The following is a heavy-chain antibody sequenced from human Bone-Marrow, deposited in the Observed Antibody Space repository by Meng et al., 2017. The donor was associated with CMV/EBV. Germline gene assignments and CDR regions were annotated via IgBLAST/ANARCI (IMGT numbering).Heavy chain of an antibody. Sequence: GESLKISCAASGFTFSSYSMNWVRQAPGKGLEWVSYISSSSSTIYYADSVKGRFTISRDNAKNSLDLQMNSLRAEDTAVYYCARALRFAYWGQGTLVTVSS. V-gene: IGHV3-48*04. CDR3: ARALRFAY. J-gene: IGHJ4*02. CDR2: ISSSSSTI. CDR1: GFTFSSYS.